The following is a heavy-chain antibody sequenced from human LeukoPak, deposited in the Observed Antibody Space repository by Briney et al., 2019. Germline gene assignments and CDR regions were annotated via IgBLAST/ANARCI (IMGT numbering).Heavy chain of an antibody. CDR3: ANPTGLLYYGMDV. CDR1: GFTLSSYA. V-gene: IGHV3-23*01. Sequence: GGSLRPSCAASGFTLSSYAMSWVRQAPGKGLEWVSAISGSGGSTYYADSVKGRFTISRDNSKNTLYLQMNRLRAEDTAVYYCANPTGLLYYGMDVWGQGTTVTVSS. D-gene: IGHD1-26*01. J-gene: IGHJ6*02. CDR2: ISGSGGST.